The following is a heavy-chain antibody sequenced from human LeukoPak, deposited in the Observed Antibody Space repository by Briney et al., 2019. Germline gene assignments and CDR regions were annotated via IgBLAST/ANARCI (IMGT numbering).Heavy chain of an antibody. J-gene: IGHJ4*02. CDR1: GFTFSNYW. D-gene: IGHD6-19*01. V-gene: IGHV3-74*01. Sequence: PGGSLRLSCAASGFTFSNYWMHWVRQAPGKGLVWVSRINSDARSTSYADSVKGRFTISRDNAKNTLYLQMNSLRAEDTAVYYCAKGWSRAVAASDIDYWGQGTLVTVSS. CDR2: INSDARST. CDR3: AKGWSRAVAASDIDY.